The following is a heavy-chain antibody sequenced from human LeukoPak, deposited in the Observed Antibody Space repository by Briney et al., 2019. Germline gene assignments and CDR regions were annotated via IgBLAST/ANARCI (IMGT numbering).Heavy chain of an antibody. D-gene: IGHD3-22*01. CDR1: GFTFSSYS. J-gene: IGHJ5*02. Sequence: PGGSLRLSCAASGFTFSSYSMNWVRQAPGKGLQWVSVISGSGSTYYADSVKGRFTISRDNSKNTLYLQMNSLRAEDTAVFYCAKDAHSYYYDSSGYVSWGQGTLVTVSS. CDR2: ISGSGST. CDR3: AKDAHSYYYDSSGYVS. V-gene: IGHV3-23*01.